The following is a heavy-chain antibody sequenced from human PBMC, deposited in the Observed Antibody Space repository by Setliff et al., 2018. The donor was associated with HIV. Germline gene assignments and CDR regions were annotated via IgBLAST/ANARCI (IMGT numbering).Heavy chain of an antibody. J-gene: IGHJ5*02. CDR2: INTNTGYP. Sequence: ASVKVSCKASGYNFTNYGINWVQQDPGQGLEWMGWINTNTGYPTYAQAFRGRFVFSLDTSVSTAYLEISSLEAEDTAVYFCARVRTSYNFWVGDVFDPWGQGTLVTVSS. D-gene: IGHD1-1*01. V-gene: IGHV7-4-1*02. CDR1: GYNFTNYG. CDR3: ARVRTSYNFWVGDVFDP.